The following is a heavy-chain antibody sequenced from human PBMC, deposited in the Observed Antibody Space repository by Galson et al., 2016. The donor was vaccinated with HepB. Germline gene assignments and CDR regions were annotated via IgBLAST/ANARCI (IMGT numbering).Heavy chain of an antibody. CDR3: ARVGVIPYYYYGMDV. J-gene: IGHJ6*01. D-gene: IGHD3-10*01. Sequence: SLRLSCAASGFTFTSYWIHWVRQVPGEGLVWVSRINSDGSSTHYADSVKGRFTISRDNVKNTVYLQMNSLRVEDTAVYYCARVGVIPYYYYGMDVWGQGTMVIVSS. CDR1: GFTFTSYW. V-gene: IGHV3-74*01. CDR2: INSDGSST.